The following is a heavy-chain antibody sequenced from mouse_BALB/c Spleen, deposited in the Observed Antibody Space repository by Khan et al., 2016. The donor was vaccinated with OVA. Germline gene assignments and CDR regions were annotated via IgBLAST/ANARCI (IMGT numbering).Heavy chain of an antibody. Sequence: VRLQQSGTVLARPGASVKMSCKASGYTFTSYWMLWVKQRPGQGLEWIGDIYPGNTDTNYNQKFKGKAKLTAVTSTSTAYMELSSLTNEDSAVYYCTRRNWDVAWFAYWGQGTLVTVSA. V-gene: IGHV1-5*01. D-gene: IGHD4-1*01. CDR3: TRRNWDVAWFAY. CDR1: GYTFTSYW. J-gene: IGHJ3*01. CDR2: IYPGNTDT.